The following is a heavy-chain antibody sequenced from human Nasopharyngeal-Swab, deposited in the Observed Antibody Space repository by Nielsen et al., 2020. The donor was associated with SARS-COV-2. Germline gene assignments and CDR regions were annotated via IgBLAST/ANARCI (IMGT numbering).Heavy chain of an antibody. V-gene: IGHV3-53*01. Sequence: GESLKISCAASGFTVSRNHMNWVRQAPGKGLEWVSVVYVNGTTSYADSVKGRFTISRDSSRNTLYLQMNGLIAGDTAVYFCAKDVQGDGYRLCDIWGQGTMVTVSS. D-gene: IGHD5-24*01. CDR3: AKDVQGDGYRLCDI. CDR1: GFTVSRNH. CDR2: VYVNGTT. J-gene: IGHJ3*02.